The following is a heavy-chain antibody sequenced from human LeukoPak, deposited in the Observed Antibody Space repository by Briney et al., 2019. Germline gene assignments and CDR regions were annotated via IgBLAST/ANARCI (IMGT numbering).Heavy chain of an antibody. D-gene: IGHD3-10*01. CDR1: GGSISSYF. CDR2: IYYSGST. V-gene: IGHV4-59*08. Sequence: SETLSLTCTVSGGSISSYFWSWIRQPPGKGLEWIGYIYYSGSTKYNPSLKSRVTISVDTSKNQFSLKLTSVTAADTAVYYCARHITKDRWLPGGEDAFDIWGRGTMVTVSS. J-gene: IGHJ3*02. CDR3: ARHITKDRWLPGGEDAFDI.